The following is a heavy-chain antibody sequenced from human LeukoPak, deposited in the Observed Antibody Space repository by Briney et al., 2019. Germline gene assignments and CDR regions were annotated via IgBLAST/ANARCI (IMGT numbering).Heavy chain of an antibody. V-gene: IGHV3-15*04. J-gene: IGHJ4*02. Sequence: GGSLRLSCAASGFTFSSYWMSWVRQAPGKGLEWVGRIASKTDGGTTDYAAPVKGRFTISRDDSKNTLFLQMNSLKTEDTAVYYCTTGIRGDCGQGTLVTVSS. CDR1: GFTFSSYW. CDR2: IASKTDGGTT. CDR3: TTGIRGD.